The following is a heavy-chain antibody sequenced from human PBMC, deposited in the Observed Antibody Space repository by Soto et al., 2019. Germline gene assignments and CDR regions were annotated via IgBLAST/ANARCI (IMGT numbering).Heavy chain of an antibody. CDR1: GYTFTSYG. CDR3: ARSRSSGYNNWFDP. Sequence: EASVKVSCKASGYTFTSYGISWVRQAPGQGLEWMGWISAYNGNTNYAQKLQGRVTMTTDTSTSTAYMELRSLRSDDTAVYYCARSRSSGYNNWFDPWGQGTLVTVSS. CDR2: ISAYNGNT. J-gene: IGHJ5*02. D-gene: IGHD6-19*01. V-gene: IGHV1-18*01.